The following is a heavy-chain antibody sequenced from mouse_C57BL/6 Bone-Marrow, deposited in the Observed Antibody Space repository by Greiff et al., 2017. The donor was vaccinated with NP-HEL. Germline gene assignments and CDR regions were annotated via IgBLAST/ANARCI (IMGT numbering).Heavy chain of an antibody. CDR3: ARWGVLFDY. CDR1: GYTFTSYW. CDR2: IDPSDSYT. Sequence: QVQLQQPGAELVMPGASVKLSCKASGYTFTSYWMHWVKQRPGQGLEWIGEIDPSDSYTNYNQKFKGKSTLTVDKSSSTADMQLSSLTSEDSAVYYCARWGVLFDYWGQGTTLTVSS. V-gene: IGHV1-69*01. J-gene: IGHJ2*01.